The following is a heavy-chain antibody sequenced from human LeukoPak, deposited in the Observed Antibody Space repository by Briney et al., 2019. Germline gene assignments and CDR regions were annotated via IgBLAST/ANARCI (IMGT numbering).Heavy chain of an antibody. CDR2: IYYSGST. Sequence: KPSETLSLTCTVSGGSISSSSYYWGWIRQPPGKGLEWIGYIYYSGSTNYNPSLKSRVTISVDTSKNQFSLKLSSVTAADTAVYYCASGPYGVFDYWGQGTLVTVSS. D-gene: IGHD4-17*01. CDR3: ASGPYGVFDY. CDR1: GGSISSSSYY. V-gene: IGHV4-61*05. J-gene: IGHJ4*02.